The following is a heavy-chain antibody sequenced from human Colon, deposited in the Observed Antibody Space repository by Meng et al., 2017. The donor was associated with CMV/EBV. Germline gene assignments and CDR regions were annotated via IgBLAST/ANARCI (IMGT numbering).Heavy chain of an antibody. CDR3: AKIRGPYSSGWYGDY. V-gene: IGHV3-23*01. CDR2: ISGSGGST. D-gene: IGHD6-19*01. CDR1: GFTIGNHA. Sequence: GESLKISCRVSGFTIGNHAMSWVRQAPGKGLEWVSAISGSGGSTYYADSVKGRFTISRDNSKNTLYLQMNSLRAEDTAVYYCAKIRGPYSSGWYGDYWGQGTLVTVSS. J-gene: IGHJ4*02.